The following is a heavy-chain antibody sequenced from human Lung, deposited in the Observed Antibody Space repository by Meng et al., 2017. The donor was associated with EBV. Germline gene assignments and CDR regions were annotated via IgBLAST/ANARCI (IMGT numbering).Heavy chain of an antibody. D-gene: IGHD1-26*01. V-gene: IGHV1-18*01. CDR3: ARVEVGITSGDY. J-gene: IGHJ4*02. CDR2: INAYNGDT. Sequence: AQLGKSGGEVKKPGASVKVSCKASGYTFTNYGITWVRQAPGQGLEWMGWINAYNGDTNYAQTLQGRVTMTTDTSTSTAYMELRSLRSDDTAVYYCARVEVGITSGDYWGQGTLVTVSS. CDR1: GYTFTNYG.